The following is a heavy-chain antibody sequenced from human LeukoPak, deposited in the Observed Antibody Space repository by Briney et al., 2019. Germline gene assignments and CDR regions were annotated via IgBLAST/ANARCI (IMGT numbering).Heavy chain of an antibody. CDR1: GFTLSSYA. CDR3: AKLKQWQPQRYFFEY. CDR2: FSGTSST. J-gene: IGHJ4*02. Sequence: GGSLRLSCAASGFTLSSYAMSWVRQAPGKGLEWVSTFSGTSSTTYADAVKGRVTISRDNSKNTLYLQLNSLRAEDTAVYYCAKLKQWQPQRYFFEYWGQGALVTVAS. D-gene: IGHD6-19*01. V-gene: IGHV3-23*01.